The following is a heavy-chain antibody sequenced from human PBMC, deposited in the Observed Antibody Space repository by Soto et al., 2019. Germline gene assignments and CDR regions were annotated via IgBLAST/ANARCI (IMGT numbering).Heavy chain of an antibody. CDR1: GFTFSSYS. Sequence: PVGSLRLSCAASGFTFSSYSMNWVRQAPGKGLEWVSSISSSSSYIYYADSVKGRFTISRDNAKNSLYLQMNSLRAEDTAVYYCARAGYSYGPKLVDYWGQGTLVTVSS. CDR3: ARAGYSYGPKLVDY. V-gene: IGHV3-21*01. D-gene: IGHD5-18*01. CDR2: ISSSSSYI. J-gene: IGHJ4*02.